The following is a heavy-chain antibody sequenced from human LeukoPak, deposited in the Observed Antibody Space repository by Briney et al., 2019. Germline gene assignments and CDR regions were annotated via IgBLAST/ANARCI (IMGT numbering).Heavy chain of an antibody. CDR1: GGSISSGSNY. D-gene: IGHD1-1*01. CDR3: ARGDGNTVYYNSIDP. Sequence: SQTLSLTCTVSGGSISSGSNYWSWIRRPAGKGLEWIGNIYTSGSTNYNPSLKSRVTISVDTSKNQFSLQLNSVTAADTAVYYCARGDGNTVYYNSIDPWGQGTLVTVSS. J-gene: IGHJ5*02. V-gene: IGHV4-61*09. CDR2: IYTSGST.